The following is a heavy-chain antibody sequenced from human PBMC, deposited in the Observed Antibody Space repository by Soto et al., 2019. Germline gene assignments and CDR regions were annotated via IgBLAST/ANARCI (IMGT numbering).Heavy chain of an antibody. CDR1: GFTVSSNY. Sequence: GGSLRLSCAASGFTVSSNYMSWVRQAPGKGLEWVSVIYSGGSTYYADSVKGRFTISRDNSKNTLYLQMNSLRAEDTAVYYCARDRTAGVGAGYYYDSSGYLDYWGQGTLVTVSS. CDR2: IYSGGST. V-gene: IGHV3-66*01. CDR3: ARDRTAGVGAGYYYDSSGYLDY. D-gene: IGHD3-22*01. J-gene: IGHJ4*02.